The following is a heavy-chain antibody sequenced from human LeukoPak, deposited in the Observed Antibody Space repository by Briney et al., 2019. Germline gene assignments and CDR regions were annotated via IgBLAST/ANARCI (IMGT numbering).Heavy chain of an antibody. CDR2: ICHGGNT. D-gene: IGHD3-10*01. CDR1: GGSISSGGYF. Sequence: SETLSLTCTVSGGSISSGGYFWSWIRQNPGKGLEWIGYICHGGNTYYNPSLKSRVTISVDTSKNQFSLTLSSVTAADTAMYYCARVRYYGSGEEIDPWGQGTLVTVSS. V-gene: IGHV4-31*03. CDR3: ARVRYYGSGEEIDP. J-gene: IGHJ5*02.